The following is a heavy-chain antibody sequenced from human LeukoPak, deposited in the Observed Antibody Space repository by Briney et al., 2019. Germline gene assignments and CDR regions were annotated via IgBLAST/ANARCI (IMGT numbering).Heavy chain of an antibody. V-gene: IGHV3-74*01. J-gene: IGHJ6*02. D-gene: IGHD2-2*01. CDR2: INSDGSIT. CDR1: GFTFTTYW. Sequence: PGGSLRLSCAASGFTFTTYWMHWVRHAPGKGLVWVSHINSDGSITSYADSVKGRFTISRDNAKNTLYLQMNSLRAEDTAVYYCASIYCSSTSCYSAYYYGMDVWGQGTTVTVSS. CDR3: ASIYCSSTSCYSAYYYGMDV.